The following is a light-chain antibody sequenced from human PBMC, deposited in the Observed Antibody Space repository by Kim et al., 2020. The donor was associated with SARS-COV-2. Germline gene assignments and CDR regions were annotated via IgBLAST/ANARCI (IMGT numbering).Light chain of an antibody. CDR3: YSAADNNLV. J-gene: IGLJ2*01. CDR2: KDS. CDR1: VLAKKY. Sequence: TPERAVRISCSGDVLAKKYARWFQQKPGQAPVLVIYKDSERPSGIPERFSGSSSGTTVTLTISGAQVEDEADYYCYSAADNNLVFGGGTQLTVL. V-gene: IGLV3-27*01.